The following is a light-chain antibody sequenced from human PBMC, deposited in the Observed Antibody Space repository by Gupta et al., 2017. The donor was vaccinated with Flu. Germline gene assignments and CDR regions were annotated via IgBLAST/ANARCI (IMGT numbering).Light chain of an antibody. CDR1: QSISSY. Sequence: IQMTQSPSSLSASVGDRVTITCRASQSISSYLNWYQQKPGKAPKLLIYAASSLQRGVPSRFSGSGSGTDFTLTISSLQPEDFATYYCQQSDSTPRFGQGTKREIK. V-gene: IGKV1-39*01. CDR3: QQSDSTPR. J-gene: IGKJ2*03. CDR2: AAS.